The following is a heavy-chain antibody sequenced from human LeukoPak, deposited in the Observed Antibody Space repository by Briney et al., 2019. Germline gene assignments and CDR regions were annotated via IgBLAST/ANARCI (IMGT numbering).Heavy chain of an antibody. CDR3: ASAPSDTGGYYPEYFRY. CDR1: GVTLRTYW. V-gene: IGHV3-74*01. J-gene: IGHJ1*01. D-gene: IGHD3-22*01. Sequence: GGSLRLSCAASGVTLRTYWMQWVRQTPGKGLVWVSRIKSDGSTNYADSVKGRFTISRDNAKNTLYLQMNSLRPQDTPVYYCASAPSDTGGYYPEYFRYWGQGTLVTVSS. CDR2: IKSDGST.